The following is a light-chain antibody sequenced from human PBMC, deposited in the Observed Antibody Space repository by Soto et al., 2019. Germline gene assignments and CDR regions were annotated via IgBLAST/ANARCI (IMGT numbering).Light chain of an antibody. CDR2: TAS. J-gene: IGKJ5*01. CDR3: QQANSFPIT. V-gene: IGKV1-12*01. CDR1: QTISSW. Sequence: DIQMTQSPSTLSGSVGDRVTITCRASQTISSWLAWYQQKPGKAPKLLIYTASTLQSGVPSRFSGSGSGTDFTLTISSLQPEDFATYYCQQANSFPITFGQGTRLEIK.